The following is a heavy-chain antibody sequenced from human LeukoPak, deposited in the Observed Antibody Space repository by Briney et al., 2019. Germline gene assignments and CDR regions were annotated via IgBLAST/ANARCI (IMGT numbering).Heavy chain of an antibody. Sequence: SVKLSCNASGATFSICAICWVRHAHGQGLELMGVIIPIFGTANYAQKFQGRVTITADESTSKTYMELRSLRSEDTAAYYCASAPSVTTNPFWGQGTLVTVS. V-gene: IGHV1-69*13. D-gene: IGHD4-17*01. CDR2: IIPIFGTA. J-gene: IGHJ4*02. CDR3: ASAPSVTTNPF. CDR1: GATFSICA.